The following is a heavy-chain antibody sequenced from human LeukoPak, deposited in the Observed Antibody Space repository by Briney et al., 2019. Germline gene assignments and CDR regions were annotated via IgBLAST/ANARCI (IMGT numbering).Heavy chain of an antibody. CDR1: GGSISSYY. CDR2: IYTSGST. V-gene: IGHV4-4*07. CDR3: ARTRIAAAKDYYYMDV. Sequence: SETLSLTCTVSGGSISSYYWSWIRQPAGKGLEWIGRIYTSGSTNYNPSLKSRVTISVDTSKNQFSLKLSSVTAADTAVYYCARTRIAAAKDYYYMDVWGKGTTVTVSS. D-gene: IGHD6-13*01. J-gene: IGHJ6*03.